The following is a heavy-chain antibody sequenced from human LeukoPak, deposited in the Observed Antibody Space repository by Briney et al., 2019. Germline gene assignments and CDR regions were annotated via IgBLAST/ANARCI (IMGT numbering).Heavy chain of an antibody. D-gene: IGHD2-2*01. CDR3: AKTGRSLIVVVPEIDY. CDR1: GFTFSSYG. V-gene: IGHV3-30*18. J-gene: IGHJ4*02. Sequence: GGSLRLSCAASGFTFSSYGMHWVRQATGKGLEWVAVISYDGSNKYYADSVKGRFTISRDNSKNTLYLQMNSLRAEDTAVYYCAKTGRSLIVVVPEIDYWGQGTLVTVSS. CDR2: ISYDGSNK.